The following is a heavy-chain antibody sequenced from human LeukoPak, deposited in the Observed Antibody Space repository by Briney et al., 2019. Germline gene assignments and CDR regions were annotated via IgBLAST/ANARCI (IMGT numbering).Heavy chain of an antibody. J-gene: IGHJ6*02. V-gene: IGHV3-30-3*01. D-gene: IGHD5-18*01. CDR3: AREPVDTAMAHYYYGMDV. CDR1: GFTFSSYA. CDR2: ISYDGSNK. Sequence: PGRSLRLSCAASGFTFSSYAMHWVRQAPGKGLEWVAVISYDGSNKYYADSVKGRFTISRDNSKNTLYLQMNSLRAEDTAAYYCAREPVDTAMAHYYYGMDVWGQGTTVTVSS.